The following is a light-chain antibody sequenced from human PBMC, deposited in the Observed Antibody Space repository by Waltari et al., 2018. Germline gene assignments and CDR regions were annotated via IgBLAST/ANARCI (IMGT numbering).Light chain of an antibody. CDR1: QSLLSSFNSKTY. CDR2: RAT. J-gene: IGKJ5*01. CDR3: HHYYIPPLT. V-gene: IGKV4-1*01. Sequence: DIVLTQSPDSLAVSLGDRASINCKSSQSLLSSFNSKTYIAWYQQKTGQPPKLLINRATARGSGVPERFSGSGSETDFTLTISSLQAEDVAVYYCHHYYIPPLTFGQGTRLEIK.